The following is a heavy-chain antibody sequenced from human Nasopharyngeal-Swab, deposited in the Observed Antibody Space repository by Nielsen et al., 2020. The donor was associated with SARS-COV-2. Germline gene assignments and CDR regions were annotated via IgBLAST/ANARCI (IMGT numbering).Heavy chain of an antibody. J-gene: IGHJ5*02. CDR3: ARLQITMIVVVITRGWFDP. Sequence: GSLRLSCAVYGGPFSGYYWSWIRQPPGKGLEWIGEINHSGSTSYNPSLKSRVTISVDTSKNQFSLKLSSVTAADTAVYYCARLQITMIVVVITRGWFDPWGQGTLVTVSS. D-gene: IGHD3-22*01. V-gene: IGHV4-34*01. CDR1: GGPFSGYY. CDR2: INHSGST.